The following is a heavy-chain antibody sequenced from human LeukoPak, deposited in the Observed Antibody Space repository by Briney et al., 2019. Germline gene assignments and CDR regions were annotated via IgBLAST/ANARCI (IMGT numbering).Heavy chain of an antibody. CDR2: IKQDGSEK. Sequence: GGSLRLSCAASGFTFSSYWMSWVRQAPGNGLEWVANIKQDGSEKYYVDSVKGRFTISRDNAKNSLYLQMNSLRAEDTAVYYCARDGTRRRLPAATNGEGDYWGQGTLVTVSS. D-gene: IGHD2-2*01. CDR3: ARDGTRRRLPAATNGEGDY. V-gene: IGHV3-7*01. CDR1: GFTFSSYW. J-gene: IGHJ4*02.